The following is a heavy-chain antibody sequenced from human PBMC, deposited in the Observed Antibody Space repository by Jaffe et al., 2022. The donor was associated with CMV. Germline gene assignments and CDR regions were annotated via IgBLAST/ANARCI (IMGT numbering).Heavy chain of an antibody. CDR3: AREGRSSRQWNWFDP. Sequence: EVQLVESGGGLVQPGGSLRLSCEAFGFTFSSYSMNWVRQAPGKGLEWVSYISSSSSTIYYADSVKGRLTISRDNVKNSLYLQMNRLRDEDTAVYYCAREGRSSRQWNWFDPWGQGTLVTVSS. D-gene: IGHD6-13*01. CDR2: ISSSSSTI. CDR1: GFTFSSYS. V-gene: IGHV3-48*02. J-gene: IGHJ5*02.